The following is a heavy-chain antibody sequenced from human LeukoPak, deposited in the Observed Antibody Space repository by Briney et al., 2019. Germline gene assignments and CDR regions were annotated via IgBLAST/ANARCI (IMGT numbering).Heavy chain of an antibody. CDR3: ARSPYYYDTSGQYYFDY. J-gene: IGHJ4*02. Sequence: PGGSLRLSCAASEFTFSSYGMHWVRQAPGKGLEWVAVISYDGSNKYYADSVKGRFTISRDNSKNTLYLQMNSLRAEDTAVYYCARSPYYYDTSGQYYFDYWGQGTLVTVSS. CDR2: ISYDGSNK. CDR1: EFTFSSYG. D-gene: IGHD3-22*01. V-gene: IGHV3-30*03.